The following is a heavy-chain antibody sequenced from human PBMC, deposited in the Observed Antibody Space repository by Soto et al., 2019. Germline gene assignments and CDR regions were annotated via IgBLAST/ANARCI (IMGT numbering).Heavy chain of an antibody. J-gene: IGHJ4*02. Sequence: SETLSLTCTVSYGSISSYYWSWIRQPPGKGLEWIGESHQSGNTHYNSSLESRVTISLDKSKNQLSLQLTSVTVADTAVYYCATRDNGRVYWGQGTLLTVS. CDR1: YGSISSYY. CDR2: SHQSGNT. CDR3: ATRDNGRVY. V-gene: IGHV4-59*12. D-gene: IGHD1-20*01.